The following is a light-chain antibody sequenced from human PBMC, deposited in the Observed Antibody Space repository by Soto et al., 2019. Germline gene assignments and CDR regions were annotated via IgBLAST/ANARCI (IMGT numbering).Light chain of an antibody. V-gene: IGKV3-20*01. J-gene: IGKJ2*01. CDR3: QQYGSSPGT. Sequence: EIVLTKSPGTLPLSPGERATLACRASQSVSSNFLAWYQQKPGQAPKLLISCASSRATGIPDRFSGSGSGSNFTLTVSRLEPEVFALYSCQQYGSSPGTFRPGTKLEIK. CDR2: CAS. CDR1: QSVSSNF.